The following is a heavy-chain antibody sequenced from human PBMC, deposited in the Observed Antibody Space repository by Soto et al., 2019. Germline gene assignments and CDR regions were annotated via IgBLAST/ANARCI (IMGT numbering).Heavy chain of an antibody. V-gene: IGHV3-23*01. J-gene: IGHJ5*02. CDR2: ISSSGGSR. Sequence: HPGGSLRLSCAASGFHFNTFAMSLIRQSPGKGLEWVSHISSSGGSRDYADSVRGRFTISRDNSKHVLFLQMNSLRADDTATYYCAKDPPSPWTDNWVDPWGNGSLVTVSS. CDR3: AKDPPSPWTDNWVDP. D-gene: IGHD1-1*01. CDR1: GFHFNTFA.